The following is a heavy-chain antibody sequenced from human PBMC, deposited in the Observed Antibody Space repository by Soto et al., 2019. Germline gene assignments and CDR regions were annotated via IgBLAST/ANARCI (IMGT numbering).Heavy chain of an antibody. CDR1: GYASTGRF. CDR3: ARARDPLYSSALNGVDV. CDR2: INPSSGAT. V-gene: IGHV1-2*04. D-gene: IGHD6-25*01. J-gene: IGHJ6*02. Sequence: ASVKVSCKASGYASTGRFTHWVRQAPGQGLEWMGWINPSSGATNYAQNFQDWVTMTRDTSISTAYMELSRLKFDDTAIYYCARARDPLYSSALNGVDVWGQGTTVTVSS.